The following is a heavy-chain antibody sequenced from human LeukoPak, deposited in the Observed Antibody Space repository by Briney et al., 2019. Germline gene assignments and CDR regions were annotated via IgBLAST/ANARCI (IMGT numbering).Heavy chain of an antibody. CDR3: ARGRRSSSWYSAVNYYYMDV. CDR2: INPNSGGT. D-gene: IGHD6-13*01. J-gene: IGHJ6*03. Sequence: ASVKVSCKASGYTFTGYYMHWVRQAPGQGLEWMGWINPNSGGTNYAQKFQGRVTMTRDTSISTAYMELSSLRSEDTAVYYCARGRRSSSWYSAVNYYYMDVWGKGTTVTISS. V-gene: IGHV1-2*02. CDR1: GYTFTGYY.